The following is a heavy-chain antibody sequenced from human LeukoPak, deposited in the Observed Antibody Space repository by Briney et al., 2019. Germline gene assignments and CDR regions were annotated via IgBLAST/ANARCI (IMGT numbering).Heavy chain of an antibody. D-gene: IGHD3-10*01. J-gene: IGHJ4*02. Sequence: GASVKVSCKASGFTFTGYYMHWVRQAPGQGLEWMGWINPNSGGTNYAQKFQGRVTMTRDTSITTAYMELTSLRSDDTAVYYCAGDLFYSVSGTYYNVGRVFNYWGQGTLVTVSS. V-gene: IGHV1-2*02. CDR2: INPNSGGT. CDR3: AGDLFYSVSGTYYNVGRVFNY. CDR1: GFTFTGYY.